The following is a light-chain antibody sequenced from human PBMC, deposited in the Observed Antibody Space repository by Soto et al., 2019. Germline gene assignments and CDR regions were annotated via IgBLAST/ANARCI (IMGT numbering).Light chain of an antibody. CDR3: QQDGTSPPR. CDR2: GAS. J-gene: IGKJ1*01. Sequence: EIVLTQSPGTLSLSPGERAALSCRASESVSDGSLAWYQQKSGQAPRLLIYGASSRATGIPDRFSGSGSGTDFTLTISTLEPEDFAVYSCQQDGTSPPRFGQGTKVEIK. CDR1: ESVSDGS. V-gene: IGKV3-20*01.